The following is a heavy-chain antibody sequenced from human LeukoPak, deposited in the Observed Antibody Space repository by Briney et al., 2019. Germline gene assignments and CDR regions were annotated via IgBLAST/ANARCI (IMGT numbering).Heavy chain of an antibody. D-gene: IGHD5-18*01. J-gene: IGHJ4*02. CDR2: IHSDGRST. CDR3: ARDRPGNTAIDY. CDR1: GFTFSTYW. V-gene: IGHV3-74*01. Sequence: GGSLRLSCAASGFTFSTYWMHWVRQAPGKGLVWVSRIHSDGRSTSYADSVNGRFTISRDNAKNTLYLQMNSLRAEDSAVYYCARDRPGNTAIDYWGQGTLVTVSS.